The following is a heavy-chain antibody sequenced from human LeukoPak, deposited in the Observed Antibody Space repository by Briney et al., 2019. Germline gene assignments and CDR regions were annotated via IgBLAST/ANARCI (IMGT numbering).Heavy chain of an antibody. V-gene: IGHV3-7*01. CDR2: VNPDGSGT. Sequence: GGSLRLSCAASGFTFDDYAMHWVRQAPGKGLEWVANVNPDGSGTYYLDSVKGRFTISRDNVKNSLYLQMNSLGAEDTAVYYCGRWGIEATIDYWGQGTLVTVSS. CDR3: GRWGIEATIDY. CDR1: GFTFDDYA. J-gene: IGHJ4*02. D-gene: IGHD1-26*01.